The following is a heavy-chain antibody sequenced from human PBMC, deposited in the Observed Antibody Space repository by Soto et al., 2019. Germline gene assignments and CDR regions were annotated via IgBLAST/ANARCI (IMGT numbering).Heavy chain of an antibody. V-gene: IGHV5-51*01. J-gene: IGHJ4*02. D-gene: IGHD3-22*01. CDR3: ASASYDSSEYYFDY. CDR2: IYPGDSDT. CDR1: GYSFTSYW. Sequence: PGESLKLSCKGSGYSFTSYWIGWVRQMPGKGLEWMGIIYPGDSDTRYSPSFQGQVTISADKSISTAYLKWSSLKASDTAMYYCASASYDSSEYYFDYWGQGTLVTVSS.